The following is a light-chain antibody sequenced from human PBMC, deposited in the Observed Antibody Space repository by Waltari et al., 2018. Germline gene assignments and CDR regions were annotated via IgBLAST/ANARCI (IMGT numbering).Light chain of an antibody. J-gene: IGKJ3*01. CDR3: HQYGNSPRT. V-gene: IGKV3-20*01. CDR2: GAS. CDR1: QSVNANS. Sequence: EIVLTQSPGTLSLSPGEGASLSCRASQSVNANSLAWYQQKPDQAPGLLIYGASTRATGIPDRFSGSGSGTDFTLTITRLEPEDFAVYFCHQYGNSPRTFGPGTKLDIK.